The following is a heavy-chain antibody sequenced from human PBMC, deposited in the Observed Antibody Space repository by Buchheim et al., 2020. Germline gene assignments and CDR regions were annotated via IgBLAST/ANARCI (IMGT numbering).Heavy chain of an antibody. J-gene: IGHJ4*02. V-gene: IGHV3-23*01. CDR1: GFSFNSYG. CDR2: ISGSGGRT. Sequence: EVQLLESGGGLVQPGGSLRLSCAASGFSFNSYGMSWVRQAPGKGLEWVSVISGSGGRTDYADSVKGRFTVSRDNSKKPMYLQMNSLRVDDTAMYHCAKHIVEGGQHIDYWGQGTL. CDR3: AKHIVEGGQHIDY. D-gene: IGHD2-21*01.